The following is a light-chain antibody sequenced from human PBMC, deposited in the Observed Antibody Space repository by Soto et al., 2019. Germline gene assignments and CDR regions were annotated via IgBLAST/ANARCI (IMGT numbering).Light chain of an antibody. J-gene: IGLJ1*01. Sequence: QSALTQPASVSGSPGQSITISCTGTSSDVGGYNYVSWYQQHPGKAPKLMIYEVSNRPSGVSNRFSGSKSGNTASLTISGLQAEDEADYYCSSYTSSRTYVFGTGNKVTV. V-gene: IGLV2-14*01. CDR1: SSDVGGYNY. CDR3: SSYTSSRTYV. CDR2: EVS.